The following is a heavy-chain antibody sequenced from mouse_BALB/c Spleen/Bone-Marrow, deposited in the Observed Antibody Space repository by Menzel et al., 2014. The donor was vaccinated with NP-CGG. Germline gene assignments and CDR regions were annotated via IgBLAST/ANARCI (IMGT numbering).Heavy chain of an antibody. Sequence: VQLQQSGVELAKPRASVKMSCKATGYIFTNYWMHWVKQRPGQGLEWIGYIDPSTGYTAYNQKFKDKATLTADDSSSTAYMQLSSLTSEDSAVYYCARGGIYDGYSYLGHGTLVTVST. J-gene: IGHJ3*01. CDR2: IDPSTGYT. V-gene: IGHV1-7*01. CDR3: ARGGIYDGYSY. CDR1: GYIFTNYW. D-gene: IGHD2-3*01.